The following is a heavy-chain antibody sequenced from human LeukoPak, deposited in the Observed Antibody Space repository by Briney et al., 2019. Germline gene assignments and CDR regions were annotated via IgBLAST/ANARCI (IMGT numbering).Heavy chain of an antibody. D-gene: IGHD2-2*01. Sequence: SVKVSCKASGGTFSSYAISWVRQDPGQGLEWMGGIIPIFGTANYAQKFQGRVTITADESTSTAYMELSSLRSEDTAVYYCARDFDCSSTSCSPYYYYYMDVWGKGTTVTVSS. CDR1: GGTFSSYA. CDR3: ARDFDCSSTSCSPYYYYYMDV. J-gene: IGHJ6*03. V-gene: IGHV1-69*13. CDR2: IIPIFGTA.